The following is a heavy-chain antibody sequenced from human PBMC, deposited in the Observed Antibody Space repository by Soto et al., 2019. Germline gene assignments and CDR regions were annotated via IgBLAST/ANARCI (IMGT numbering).Heavy chain of an antibody. CDR2: ISSSGSAI. CDR3: ARALGYSNYFSPTPVPGY. Sequence: GGSLRLSCAASGFTFSDYYMIWIRQAPGKGLEWASYISSSGSAIYYADSVKGRFTISRDNAKNSLYLQMNSLRADDTAVYYCARALGYSNYFSPTPVPGYWGQGTLVTVS. J-gene: IGHJ4*02. D-gene: IGHD4-4*01. CDR1: GFTFSDYY. V-gene: IGHV3-11*01.